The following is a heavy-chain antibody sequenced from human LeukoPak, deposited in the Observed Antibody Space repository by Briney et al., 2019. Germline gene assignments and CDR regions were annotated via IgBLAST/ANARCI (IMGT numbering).Heavy chain of an antibody. J-gene: IGHJ4*02. Sequence: ASVKVSCKASGYAFTSYGISWVRQAPGQGLEWMGWISAYNGNTNYAQKLQGRVTMTTDTPTSTAYMELRSLRSDDTAVYYCARGSPLDYDFWSGYYWALFDYWGQGTLVTVSS. CDR1: GYAFTSYG. CDR2: ISAYNGNT. D-gene: IGHD3-3*01. CDR3: ARGSPLDYDFWSGYYWALFDY. V-gene: IGHV1-18*01.